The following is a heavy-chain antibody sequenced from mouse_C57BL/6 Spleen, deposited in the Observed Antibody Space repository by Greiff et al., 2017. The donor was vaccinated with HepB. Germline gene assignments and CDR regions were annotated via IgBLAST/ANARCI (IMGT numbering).Heavy chain of an antibody. J-gene: IGHJ3*01. V-gene: IGHV1-82*01. D-gene: IGHD2-14*01. CDR3: ATEYDDGAWFAY. CDR2: IYPGDGDT. CDR1: GYAFSSSW. Sequence: VKLQESGPELVKPGASVKISCKASGYAFSSSWMNWVKQRPGKGHGWIGRIYPGDGDTNYNGKFKGKATLTADKSSSTAYMQLSSLTSEDSAVYFCATEYDDGAWFAYWGQGTLVTVSA.